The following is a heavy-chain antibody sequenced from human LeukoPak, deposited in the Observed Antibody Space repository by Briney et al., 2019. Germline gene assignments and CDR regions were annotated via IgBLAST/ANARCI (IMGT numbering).Heavy chain of an antibody. J-gene: IGHJ4*02. Sequence: SETLSLTCAVYGGSFSGYYWSWIRQPPGKGLEWIGEINHSGSTNYNPSLKSRVTISVDTSKNQFSPKLSSVTAADTAVYYCARGLDYYDSSGYCDYWGQGTLVTVSS. CDR1: GGSFSGYY. V-gene: IGHV4-34*01. CDR2: INHSGST. D-gene: IGHD3-22*01. CDR3: ARGLDYYDSSGYCDY.